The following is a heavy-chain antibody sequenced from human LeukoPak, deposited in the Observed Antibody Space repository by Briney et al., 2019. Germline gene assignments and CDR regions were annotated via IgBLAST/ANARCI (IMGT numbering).Heavy chain of an antibody. CDR3: ARDYCGGDCHLGGDGMDV. CDR1: EDTFTRHY. D-gene: IGHD2-21*02. J-gene: IGHJ6*02. Sequence: ASVKVSCKASEDTFTRHYIHWVRQAPGQGLEWIGLINPHDNSIDYTQKLRGRVTVTRDRSTSTVYMELNSLRSDDTAVYYCARDYCGGDCHLGGDGMDVWGQGTTVTVSS. V-gene: IGHV1-46*04. CDR2: INPHDNSI.